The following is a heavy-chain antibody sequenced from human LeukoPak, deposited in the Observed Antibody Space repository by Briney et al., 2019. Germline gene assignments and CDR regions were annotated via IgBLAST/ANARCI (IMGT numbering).Heavy chain of an antibody. CDR1: XFTFXXXA. D-gene: IGHD3-3*01. Sequence: LRLSXXXXXFTFXXXAMHWVRQXPGKGLEWVSGISWNSGSIVYADSVKGRFTISRDNAKNSLYLQMNSLRAEDTALYYCAKDYYLGSGYYFYYFDYWGQGTLVTVSS. CDR2: ISWNSGSI. V-gene: IGHV3-9*01. CDR3: AKDYYLGSGYYFYYFDY. J-gene: IGHJ4*02.